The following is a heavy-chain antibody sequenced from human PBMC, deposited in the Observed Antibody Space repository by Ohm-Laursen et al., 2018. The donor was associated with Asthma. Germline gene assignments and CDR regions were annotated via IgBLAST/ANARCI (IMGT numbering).Heavy chain of an antibody. D-gene: IGHD2-21*02. CDR3: ARDKEAPDCGGDCYPGY. V-gene: IGHV3-30*03. CDR1: GFTFSSYG. Sequence: SLRLSCTASGFTFSSYGMHWVRQAPGKGLEWVAVISYDGSNKYYADSVKGRFTISRDNSKNTLYLQMNSLRAEDTAVYYCARDKEAPDCGGDCYPGYWGQGTLVTVSS. J-gene: IGHJ4*02. CDR2: ISYDGSNK.